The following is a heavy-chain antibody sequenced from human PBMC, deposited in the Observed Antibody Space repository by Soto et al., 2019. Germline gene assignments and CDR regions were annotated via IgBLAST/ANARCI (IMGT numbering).Heavy chain of an antibody. CDR3: AKVYRSSWYNWFDP. D-gene: IGHD6-13*01. J-gene: IGHJ5*02. V-gene: IGHV1-18*01. CDR2: ISAYNGNT. Sequence: ASVKVSCKASGYTFTSYGISWVRQAPGQGLEWMGWISAYNGNTNYAQKLQGRVTMTTDTSTSTAYMELRSLRSDDTAVYYCAKVYRSSWYNWFDPWGQGTLVTVSS. CDR1: GYTFTSYG.